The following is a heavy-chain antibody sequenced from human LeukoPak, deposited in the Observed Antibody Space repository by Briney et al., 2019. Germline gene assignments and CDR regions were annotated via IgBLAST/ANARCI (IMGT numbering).Heavy chain of an antibody. CDR1: GGSISSYY. D-gene: IGHD6-6*01. V-gene: IGHV4-59*01. Sequence: SETLSLTCTDSGGSISSYYWSWIRQPPGKGLEWIGYIYYSGSTNYNPSLKSRVTISVDTSKNQFSLKLSSVTAADTAVYYCARRQMAARFGFMDVWGKGTTVTVSS. CDR2: IYYSGST. CDR3: ARRQMAARFGFMDV. J-gene: IGHJ6*03.